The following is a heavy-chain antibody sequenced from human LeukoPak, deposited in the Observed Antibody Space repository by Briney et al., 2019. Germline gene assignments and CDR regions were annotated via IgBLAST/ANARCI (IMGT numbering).Heavy chain of an antibody. V-gene: IGHV3-48*01. D-gene: IGHD2-15*01. CDR3: ARFPLVPTLHYWYFDL. Sequence: GGSLRLSCAASGFTFHNYSMNWVRQAPGKGLEWVSYIGSRTNTMYYADSVQGRFTISRDNAKNSLYLQMNSLTAEDTAIYYCARFPLVPTLHYWYFDLWGRGTQVIVSS. CDR1: GFTFHNYS. J-gene: IGHJ2*01. CDR2: IGSRTNTM.